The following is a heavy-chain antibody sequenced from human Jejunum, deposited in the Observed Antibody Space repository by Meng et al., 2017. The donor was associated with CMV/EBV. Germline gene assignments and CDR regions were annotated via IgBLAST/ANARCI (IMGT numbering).Heavy chain of an antibody. CDR3: ARQIWEPKVADS. CDR2: IYFSGST. V-gene: IGHV4-39*01. CDR1: GGSISSSSHY. D-gene: IGHD1-26*01. J-gene: IGHJ4*02. Sequence: VSGGSISSSSHYWVWMRQPPGKGLEWIGNIYFSGSTHYEPSLESRVTISVDTSKNQFSLRLTSVTAADTAVYYCARQIWEPKVADSWGRGTPVTVSS.